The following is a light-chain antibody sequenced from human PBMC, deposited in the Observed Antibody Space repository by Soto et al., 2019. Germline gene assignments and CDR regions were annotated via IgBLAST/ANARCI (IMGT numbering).Light chain of an antibody. CDR1: QSVSSSY. CDR3: QQYGSSPYT. J-gene: IGKJ2*01. Sequence: EIVLTQSPGTLSLSPGERATLSCRASQSVSSSYLAWYQQKPGQAPRRLIYGASSRATGIPDRFSGSGSGTDFTLTLSRLEPEDFAVYYCQQYGSSPYTVGQGTKLEIK. V-gene: IGKV3-20*01. CDR2: GAS.